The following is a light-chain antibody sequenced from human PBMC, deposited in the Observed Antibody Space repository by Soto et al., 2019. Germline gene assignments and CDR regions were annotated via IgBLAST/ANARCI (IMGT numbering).Light chain of an antibody. Sequence: DIQMTQSPSSLSASVGDRVSVTCRASQSISTFLNWYQQRPGEAPKLLIYAASSLQSGVPSRLSGSGSGADFTLTIGSLQPEDFATYYGQQSYTTPRTFGQGTKVEVK. J-gene: IGKJ1*01. CDR1: QSISTF. CDR3: QQSYTTPRT. CDR2: AAS. V-gene: IGKV1-39*01.